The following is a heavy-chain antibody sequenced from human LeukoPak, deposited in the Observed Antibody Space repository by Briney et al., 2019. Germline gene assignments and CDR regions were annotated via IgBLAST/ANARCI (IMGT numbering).Heavy chain of an antibody. CDR2: MNPNTGKT. V-gene: IGHV1-8*03. CDR3: ARGPLTGEHYHYYMDV. J-gene: IGHJ6*03. D-gene: IGHD7-27*01. CDR1: GYRFSTSD. Sequence: ASVKVSCKASGYRFSTSDINWVRQAPGQGLEWMGWMNPNTGKTGYAQKFQGRVTITGNTSISTVHMELSSLASDDATLYYCARGPLTGEHYHYYMDVWGKGTTVTVSS.